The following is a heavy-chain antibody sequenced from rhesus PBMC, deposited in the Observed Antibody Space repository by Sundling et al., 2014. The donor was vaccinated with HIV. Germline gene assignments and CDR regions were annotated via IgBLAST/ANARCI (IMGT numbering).Heavy chain of an antibody. J-gene: IGHJ4*01. CDR3: ARLEQLDIYKY. D-gene: IGHD1-20*01. V-gene: IGHV4-173*01. CDR1: GGSITTNY. Sequence: QVQLQESGPGLVKPSETLSLTCTVSGGSITTNYWSWIRQPPGKGLEWIGRISGSDGSTDYNPSLKNRVIFSRDTSTNQFSLKLSAVTAADTAVYYCARLEQLDIYKYWGQGVLVTVSS. CDR2: ISGSDGST.